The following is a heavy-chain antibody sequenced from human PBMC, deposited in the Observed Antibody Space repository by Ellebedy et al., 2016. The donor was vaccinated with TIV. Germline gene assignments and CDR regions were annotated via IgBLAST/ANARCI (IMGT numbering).Heavy chain of an antibody. CDR1: GFTFSSYS. CDR3: ARGPGWTDGFDI. D-gene: IGHD2-15*01. V-gene: IGHV3-48*01. CDR2: ITRSSSTV. Sequence: GESLKISXAASGFTFSSYSMNWVRQAPGKGLEWVSYITRSSSTVYYADSVKGRFTISRDNAKNSLFLQMNSLRVEDTALYYCARGPGWTDGFDIWGQGTMVTVSS. J-gene: IGHJ3*02.